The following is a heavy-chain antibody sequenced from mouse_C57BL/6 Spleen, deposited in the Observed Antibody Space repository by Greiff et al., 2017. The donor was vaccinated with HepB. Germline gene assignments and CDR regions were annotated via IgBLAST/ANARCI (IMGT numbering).Heavy chain of an antibody. CDR2: INPNNGGT. CDR3: ASIYYYGEGSSYAMDY. CDR1: GYTFTDYY. D-gene: IGHD1-1*01. J-gene: IGHJ4*01. V-gene: IGHV1-26*01. Sequence: EVQLQQSGPELVKPGASVKISCKASGYTFTDYYMNWVKQSHGKSLEWIGDINPNNGGTSYNQKFKGKATLTVDKSSSTAYMELRSLTSEDSAVYYCASIYYYGEGSSYAMDYGGQGTSVTVSS.